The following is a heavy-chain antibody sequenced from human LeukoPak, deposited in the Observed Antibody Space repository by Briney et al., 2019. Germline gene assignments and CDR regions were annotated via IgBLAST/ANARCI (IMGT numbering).Heavy chain of an antibody. CDR3: AKGLDILTGPPDY. CDR1: GFTFDDYV. J-gene: IGHJ4*02. CDR2: ISWDGGNT. Sequence: GGSLRLSCAASGFTFDDYVMRWVRQAPGKGLEWVSLISWDGGNTYYGDSVKGRFTISRDNSKNSLYLQMNNLRAEDTALYYCAKGLDILTGPPDYWGQGTLVTVSS. D-gene: IGHD3-9*01. V-gene: IGHV3-43D*03.